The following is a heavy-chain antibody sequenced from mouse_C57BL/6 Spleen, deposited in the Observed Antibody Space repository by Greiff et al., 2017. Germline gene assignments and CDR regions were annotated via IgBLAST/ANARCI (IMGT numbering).Heavy chain of an antibody. CDR2: ISYSGST. CDR1: GYSITSGYD. D-gene: IGHD1-1*02. J-gene: IGHJ4*01. Sequence: VQLKESGPGMVKPSQSLSLTCTVTGYSITSGYDWHWIRHFPGNKLEWMGYISYSGSTNYNPSLKSRISITHDTSKNHFFLKLNSVTTEDTATYYCARGSLGIAMDYWGQGTSVTVSS. V-gene: IGHV3-1*01. CDR3: ARGSLGIAMDY.